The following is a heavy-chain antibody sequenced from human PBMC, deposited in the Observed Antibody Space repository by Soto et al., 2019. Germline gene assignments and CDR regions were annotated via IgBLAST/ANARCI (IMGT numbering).Heavy chain of an antibody. Sequence: PGGSLRLSCAASGFTFSNAWMNWVRQAPGKGLEWVGRIKSKTDGGTTDYAAPVKGRFTISRDDSKNTLYLQMNSLKTEDTAVYYCTTDDGSGYYNTEDAFDIWGQGTMVTVSS. J-gene: IGHJ3*02. V-gene: IGHV3-15*07. CDR3: TTDDGSGYYNTEDAFDI. D-gene: IGHD3-22*01. CDR1: GFTFSNAW. CDR2: IKSKTDGGTT.